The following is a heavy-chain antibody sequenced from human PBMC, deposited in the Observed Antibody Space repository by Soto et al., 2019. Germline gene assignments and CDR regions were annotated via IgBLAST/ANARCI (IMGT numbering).Heavy chain of an antibody. CDR2: ISWDGGST. Sequence: GSLRLSCAASGFTFDDYTMHWVRQAPGKGLEWVSLISWDGGSTYYADSVKGRFTISRDNSKNSLYLQMNSLRTEDTALYYCAKDAYSSGWYSHSGQGTLVTVSS. V-gene: IGHV3-43*01. CDR1: GFTFDDYT. D-gene: IGHD6-19*01. CDR3: AKDAYSSGWYSH. J-gene: IGHJ4*02.